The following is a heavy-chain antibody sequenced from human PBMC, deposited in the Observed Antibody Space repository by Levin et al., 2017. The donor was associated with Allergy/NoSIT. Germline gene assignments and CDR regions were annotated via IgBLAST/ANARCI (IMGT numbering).Heavy chain of an antibody. CDR3: AKDHLGTLAAGH. D-gene: IGHD1-1*01. CDR1: GFTFSNYV. Sequence: GGSLRLSCAASGFTFSNYVMNWVRQAPGKGLEWVSTIGAAGDTYYADSVRGRFTISRDNSKNTLFLQMNSLRSEDTALYYCAKDHLGTLAAGHWGQGTLVTVSS. V-gene: IGHV3-23*01. J-gene: IGHJ4*02. CDR2: IGAAGDT.